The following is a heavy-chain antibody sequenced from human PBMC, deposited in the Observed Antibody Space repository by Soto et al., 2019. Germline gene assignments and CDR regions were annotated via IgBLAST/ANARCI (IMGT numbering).Heavy chain of an antibody. D-gene: IGHD3-22*01. CDR2: ISTYNGRT. CDR3: AREAPGDYDSSGFYYDVELDY. J-gene: IGHJ4*02. CDR1: GYTFTNYG. Sequence: QVHLVQSGAAIQKPGASVKVSCKASGYTFTNYGVSWVRQAPGQGLEWMGWISTYNGRTNYAKKFQGRVTINPDTSTSTAYMELRSLKSDDTAVYYCAREAPGDYDSSGFYYDVELDYWGQGTLVTV. V-gene: IGHV1-18*01.